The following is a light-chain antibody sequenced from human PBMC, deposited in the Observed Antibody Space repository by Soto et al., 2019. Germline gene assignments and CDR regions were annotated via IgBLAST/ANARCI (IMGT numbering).Light chain of an antibody. CDR1: QSISSW. CDR3: QQYNSAWT. Sequence: DIQMTQSPSTLSASVGDRFTITCRASQSISSWLAWYQQKPGKAPKLLIYTASSLESGVPSRFSGSGSGTEFTLTISSLQHDDFATYYCQQYNSAWTFGQGTKVDIK. CDR2: TAS. V-gene: IGKV1-5*03. J-gene: IGKJ1*01.